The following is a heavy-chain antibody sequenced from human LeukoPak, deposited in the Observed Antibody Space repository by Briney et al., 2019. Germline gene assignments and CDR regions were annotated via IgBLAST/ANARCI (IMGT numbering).Heavy chain of an antibody. CDR2: ISYDGSNK. Sequence: GRSLRLSCAASGFTFSSYAMHWVRQAPGKGLEWVAVISYDGSNKYYAESVKGRFTISRDNSKNTLYLQMNSLRAEDTAVYYCARTDYSNYEDVWGQGTTVTVSS. CDR1: GFTFSSYA. CDR3: ARTDYSNYEDV. J-gene: IGHJ6*02. D-gene: IGHD4-4*01. V-gene: IGHV3-30-3*01.